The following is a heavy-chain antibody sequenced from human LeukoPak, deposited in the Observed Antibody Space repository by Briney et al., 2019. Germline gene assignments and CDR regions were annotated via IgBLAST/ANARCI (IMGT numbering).Heavy chain of an antibody. J-gene: IGHJ4*02. D-gene: IGHD1-7*01. CDR2: IYYSGST. CDR1: GGSISSSSYY. CDR3: ARDHLELGVY. Sequence: SETLSLTCTVSGGSISSSSYYWGWIRQPPGKGLEWIGSIYYSGSTYYNPSLKSRVTISVDTSKNQFSLKLSSVTAADTAVYYCARDHLELGVYWGQGTLVTVSS. V-gene: IGHV4-39*07.